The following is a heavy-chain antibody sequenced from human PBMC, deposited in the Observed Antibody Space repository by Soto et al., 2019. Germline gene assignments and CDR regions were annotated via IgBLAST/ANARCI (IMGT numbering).Heavy chain of an antibody. D-gene: IGHD3-22*01. V-gene: IGHV3-30-3*01. CDR1: GFTFSSYA. CDR2: ISYDGSNK. J-gene: IGHJ4*02. Sequence: WGSLRLSCAASGFTFSSYAMHWVRQAPGKGLEWVAVISYDGSNKYYADSVKGRFTISRDNSKNTLYLQMNSLRAEDTAVYYCARGVDSSGYFEYWGEGTMVTVSP. CDR3: ARGVDSSGYFEY.